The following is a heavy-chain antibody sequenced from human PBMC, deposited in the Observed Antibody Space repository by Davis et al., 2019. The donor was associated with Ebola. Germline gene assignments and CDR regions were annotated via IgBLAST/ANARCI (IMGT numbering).Heavy chain of an antibody. V-gene: IGHV1-18*01. Sequence: ASVKVSCKASGYTFTSYGISWVRQAPGQGLEWMGWISAYNGNTNYAQKLQGRVTMTTDTSTSTAYMELRSLRSDDTAVYYCARGLGYCSSTSCSPPYYYYGMDVWGQGTTVTVSS. CDR2: ISAYNGNT. CDR1: GYTFTSYG. CDR3: ARGLGYCSSTSCSPPYYYYGMDV. D-gene: IGHD2-2*01. J-gene: IGHJ6*02.